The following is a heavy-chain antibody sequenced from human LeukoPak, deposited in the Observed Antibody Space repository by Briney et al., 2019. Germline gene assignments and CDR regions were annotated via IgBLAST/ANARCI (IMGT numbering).Heavy chain of an antibody. CDR3: ARSDFGAGNYLYFDN. J-gene: IGHJ4*02. D-gene: IGHD3-10*01. V-gene: IGHV4-59*01. Sequence: SETLSLTCTVSGGSISSDYWSWIRQPPGKGLEWIGYIFYSGNTNYNPSLKSRVTISDDMSKNQFSLKVTSVTAADTALYYCARSDFGAGNYLYFDNWGQGTQVTVSS. CDR1: GGSISSDY. CDR2: IFYSGNT.